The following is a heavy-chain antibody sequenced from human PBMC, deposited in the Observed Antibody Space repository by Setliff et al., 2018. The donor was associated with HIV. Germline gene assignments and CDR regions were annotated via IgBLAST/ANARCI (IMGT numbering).Heavy chain of an antibody. CDR2: ISDTGNTI. CDR1: GFSFSSYE. CDR3: AKPLYDSSGYYLNWYFDL. D-gene: IGHD3-22*01. V-gene: IGHV3-48*03. Sequence: PGGSLRLSCTASGFSFSSYEMNWVRQAPGGGLEWISYISDTGNTIYYADSVKGRFAISRDNAKDSVYLQMSRLRAEDTAVYYCAKPLYDSSGYYLNWYFDLWGRGTLVTVSS. J-gene: IGHJ2*01.